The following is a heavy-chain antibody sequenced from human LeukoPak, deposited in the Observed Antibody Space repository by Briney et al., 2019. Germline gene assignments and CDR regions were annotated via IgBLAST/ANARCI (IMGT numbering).Heavy chain of an antibody. CDR3: ARYGGNSRFGSDY. CDR1: GGSFSCYY. D-gene: IGHD4-23*01. Sequence: ASETLSLTCAVYGGSFSCYYWSWIRQPPGKGLEWIGEINHSGSTNYNPSLKSRVTISVDTSKNQFSLKLSSVTAADTAVYYCARYGGNSRFGSDYWGQGTLVTVSS. CDR2: INHSGST. V-gene: IGHV4-34*01. J-gene: IGHJ4*02.